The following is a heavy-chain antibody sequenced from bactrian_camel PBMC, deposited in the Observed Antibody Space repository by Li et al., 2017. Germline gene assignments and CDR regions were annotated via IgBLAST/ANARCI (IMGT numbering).Heavy chain of an antibody. CDR1: GFTFSNAW. V-gene: IGHV3S6*01. D-gene: IGHD2*01. J-gene: IGHJ4*01. Sequence: VQLVESGGGLVQPGGSLRLSCALSGFTFSNAWMHWVRQAPGKGLEWVSSIYSDGSTAYYADSVKGRFTISRDNAKNTVYLQMNSLKSEDTALYYCATRYSGGYYYSHKNWGQGTQVTVS. CDR3: ATRYSGGYYYSHKN. CDR2: IYSDGSTA.